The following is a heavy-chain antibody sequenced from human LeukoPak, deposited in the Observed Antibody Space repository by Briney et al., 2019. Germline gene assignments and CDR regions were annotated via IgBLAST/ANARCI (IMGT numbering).Heavy chain of an antibody. V-gene: IGHV1-69*05. CDR2: IIPIFGTA. CDR1: GGTFSSYA. CDR3: ARENYYDSSGYYYVDDY. J-gene: IGHJ4*02. Sequence: SVKVSCKASGGTFSSYAISWVRQAPGQGLEWMGRIIPIFGTANYAQKFQGRVTITTDESTSTAYMELSSLRSEDTAVYYCARENYYDSSGYYYVDDYWGQGTLVTVSP. D-gene: IGHD3-22*01.